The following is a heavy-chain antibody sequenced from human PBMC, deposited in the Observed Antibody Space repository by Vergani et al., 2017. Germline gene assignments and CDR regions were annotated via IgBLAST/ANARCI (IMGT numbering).Heavy chain of an antibody. V-gene: IGHV3-48*01. CDR2: ISSRSSPI. Sequence: EVQLVESGGGLVQRGGSLRLSCAASGFTFSSYSMNWVRQAPGKGLEWVSYISSRSSPIYYADSVQGRFTISRDNAKNSLYLQMNSLRAEDTAVYYCVKDHMGASFVGTNHNDYWGQGTLVTVSS. J-gene: IGHJ4*02. CDR1: GFTFSSYS. CDR3: VKDHMGASFVGTNHNDY. D-gene: IGHD1-26*01.